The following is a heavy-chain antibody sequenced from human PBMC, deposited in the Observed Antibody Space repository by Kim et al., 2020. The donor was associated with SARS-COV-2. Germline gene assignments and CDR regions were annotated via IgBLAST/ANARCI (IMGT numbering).Heavy chain of an antibody. V-gene: IGHV3-48*03. Sequence: GGSLRLSCAASGFRFSYYEMNWVRQAPGKGLEWISYISKSGSTIYYADTVKGRFTISRDNAKNSLFLQMNSLRDEDMGVYYCARDSPTGRLGKKIMDVWGQGTAVTLSS. D-gene: IGHD3-16*01. CDR1: GFRFSYYE. CDR2: ISKSGSTI. J-gene: IGHJ6*02. CDR3: ARDSPTGRLGKKIMDV.